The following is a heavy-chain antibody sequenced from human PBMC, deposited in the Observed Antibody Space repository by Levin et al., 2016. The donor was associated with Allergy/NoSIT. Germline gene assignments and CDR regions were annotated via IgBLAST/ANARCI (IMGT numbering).Heavy chain of an antibody. D-gene: IGHD1-1*01. V-gene: IGHV4-34*01. Sequence: SQTLSLTCAVYGGSFSGYYWSWIRQPPGKGLEWIGEINHSGSTYYNPSLKSRVTISVDTSKNQFPLKLSSVTAADTAVYYCARGRTTGIPGGHYYYYGMDVWGQGTTVTVSS. CDR2: INHSGST. CDR3: ARGRTTGIPGGHYYYYGMDV. CDR1: GGSFSGYY. J-gene: IGHJ6*02.